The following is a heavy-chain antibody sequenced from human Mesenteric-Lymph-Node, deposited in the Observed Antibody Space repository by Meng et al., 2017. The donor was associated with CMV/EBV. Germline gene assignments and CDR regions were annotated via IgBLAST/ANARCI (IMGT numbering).Heavy chain of an antibody. V-gene: IGHV3-11*04. D-gene: IGHD3-22*01. CDR3: ARDHLPHCSRSFCQKTERYYSHHGMDA. Sequence: GGSLGLSCAASGFDLSAHYMTWIRQAPGKGLEWVSYISSTGRTTYYADSVKGRFTISRDDAKNSVFLQMNSLRAEDTAVYYCARDHLPHCSRSFCQKTERYYSHHGMDAWGQGTTVTVSS. CDR2: ISSTGRTT. CDR1: GFDLSAHY. J-gene: IGHJ6*01.